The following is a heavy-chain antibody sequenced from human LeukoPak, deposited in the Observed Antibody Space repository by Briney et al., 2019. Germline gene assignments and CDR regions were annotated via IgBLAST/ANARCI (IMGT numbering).Heavy chain of an antibody. CDR1: GFTFSSYW. J-gene: IGHJ1*01. CDR3: AKDIYYYDSNRYFQH. CDR2: INSDESDT. D-gene: IGHD3-22*01. V-gene: IGHV3-74*01. Sequence: PGGSLRLSCAASGFTFSSYWMHWVRQAPGKGLVWVSRINSDESDTNYADSVKGRFTISRDNARNTVYLQMNSLRAEDTAVYYCAKDIYYYDSNRYFQHWGQGTLVTVSS.